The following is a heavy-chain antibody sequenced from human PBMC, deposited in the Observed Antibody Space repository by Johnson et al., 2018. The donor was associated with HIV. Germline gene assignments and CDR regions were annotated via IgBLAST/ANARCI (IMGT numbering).Heavy chain of an antibody. V-gene: IGHV3-13*01. J-gene: IGHJ3*01. CDR2: IGTAGDT. Sequence: MMLVESGGGLVQPGGSLRLSCAASGFTFSSYDMHWVRQATGKGLEWVSAIGTAGDTYYPGSVKGRFTISRENAKNSLYLQMNILRAEDTAVYYCATPLGGWRWGDAFDVWGQGTMVTVSS. CDR1: GFTFSSYD. CDR3: ATPLGGWRWGDAFDV. D-gene: IGHD3-16*01.